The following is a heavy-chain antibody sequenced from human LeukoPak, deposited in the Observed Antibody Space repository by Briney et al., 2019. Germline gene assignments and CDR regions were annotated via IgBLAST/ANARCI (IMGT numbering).Heavy chain of an antibody. D-gene: IGHD4-17*01. J-gene: IGHJ4*02. CDR2: IIPIFGTA. Sequence: SVKLFCKASGGPLSSYAISWVRHAPGQGREGMGGIIPIFGTANYAQKVQGRVTITADESTSTAYMELSSLRSEDTAVYYCARPFTVAATKSDDYGDYLSGIAWGDWGQGTLVTVSS. CDR1: GGPLSSYA. V-gene: IGHV1-69*13. CDR3: ARPFTVAATKSDDYGDYLSGIAWGD.